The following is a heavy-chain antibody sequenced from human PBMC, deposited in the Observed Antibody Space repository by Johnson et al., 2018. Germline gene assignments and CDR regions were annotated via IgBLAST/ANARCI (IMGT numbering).Heavy chain of an antibody. V-gene: IGHV3-30-3*01. Sequence: QVQLVESGGGVVEPGGSLALSCAASGFNVNNYPMHWVRQAPGKGLEWVTTVSDAEVFKFYADSVKGRFTISRDDSKNTLNLHMNSLRSEDTAIYYRAKESSGFDIWGQGTMVTVSS. J-gene: IGHJ3*02. CDR3: AKESSGFDI. D-gene: IGHD1-26*01. CDR2: VSDAEVFK. CDR1: GFNVNNYP.